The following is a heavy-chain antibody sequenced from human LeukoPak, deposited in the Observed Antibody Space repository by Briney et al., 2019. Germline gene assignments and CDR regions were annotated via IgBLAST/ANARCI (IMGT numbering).Heavy chain of an antibody. CDR3: AKEQNYDFRSGRNDAFDI. D-gene: IGHD3-3*01. Sequence: GGSLRLSCAASGFTFSSYGMHWVRQAPGKGLEWVAVISYDGSNKYYADSVKGRFTISRDNSKNTLYLQMNSLRAEDTAVYYCAKEQNYDFRSGRNDAFDIWGQGTMVTVSS. CDR2: ISYDGSNK. V-gene: IGHV3-30*18. CDR1: GFTFSSYG. J-gene: IGHJ3*02.